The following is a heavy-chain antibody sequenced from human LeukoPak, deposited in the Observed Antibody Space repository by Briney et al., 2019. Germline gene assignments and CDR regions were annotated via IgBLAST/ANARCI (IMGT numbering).Heavy chain of an antibody. J-gene: IGHJ4*02. Sequence: QTGGSLRLSCAASGFTFSSYAMSWVRQAPGKGLEWVSAISGSGGSTYYADSVKGRFTISRDISKNTLYLQMNSLRGEDTAVYYCAKPGDGCSGGSCYYFDYWGQGTLVTVSS. V-gene: IGHV3-23*01. CDR2: ISGSGGST. CDR3: AKPGDGCSGGSCYYFDY. D-gene: IGHD2-15*01. CDR1: GFTFSSYA.